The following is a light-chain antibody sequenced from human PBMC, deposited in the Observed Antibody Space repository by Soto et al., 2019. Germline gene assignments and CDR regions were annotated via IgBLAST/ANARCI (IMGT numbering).Light chain of an antibody. Sequence: QSVLTQPASVSGSPGQSITISCTGTSSDVGGYNYVSWYQQYPGKAPKLMIYDVSNRPSGVSNRFSGSKYGNTASLTISGLQAEDEADDYCSSYTSSSTLVVFGGGTKLTVL. CDR2: DVS. V-gene: IGLV2-14*01. CDR3: SSYTSSSTLVV. CDR1: SSDVGGYNY. J-gene: IGLJ2*01.